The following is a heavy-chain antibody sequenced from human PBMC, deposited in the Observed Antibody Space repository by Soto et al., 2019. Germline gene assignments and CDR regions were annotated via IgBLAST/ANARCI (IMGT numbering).Heavy chain of an antibody. V-gene: IGHV4-59*01. CDR1: GGSISGYY. CDR2: VYDTGST. D-gene: IGHD6-19*01. Sequence: SETLSLTCSVSGGSISGYYWSWIRQAPGKGLEWIGYVYDTGSTSYNPSLQSRVTISVDTSKKQFSLSLRLVTAADTAVYFCASSIAVPSSHIDHWGQGTRVTVSS. J-gene: IGHJ4*02. CDR3: ASSIAVPSSHIDH.